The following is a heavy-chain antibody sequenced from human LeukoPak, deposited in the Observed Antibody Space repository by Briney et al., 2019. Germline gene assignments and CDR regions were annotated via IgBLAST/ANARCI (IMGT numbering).Heavy chain of an antibody. V-gene: IGHV3-74*01. J-gene: IGHJ5*02. CDR3: APQQTYSPYNWFDP. CDR2: INSDATST. Sequence: GGSLRLSCAASGFMLSSTWMHWVRQAPGKGLVWVSRINSDATSTSYADSVKGRFTISRDNAKNTLYLQMNSLRAEDTAVYYCAPQQTYSPYNWFDPWGQGTLVTVSS. CDR1: GFMLSSTW. D-gene: IGHD5-12*01.